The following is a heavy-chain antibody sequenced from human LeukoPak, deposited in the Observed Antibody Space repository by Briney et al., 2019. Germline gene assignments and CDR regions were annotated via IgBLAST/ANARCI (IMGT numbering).Heavy chain of an antibody. CDR2: INPNSGGT. D-gene: IGHD3-3*01. J-gene: IGHJ4*02. CDR3: ARRGYYDFWSGYPFDY. CDR1: GYTFTGYY. Sequence: GASVKVSCKASGYTFTGYYMHWVRQAPGQGLEWMGWINPNSGGTNYAQKFQGRVTMTSDTSISTAYMELSRPRSDDTAVYYCARRGYYDFWSGYPFDYWGQGTLVTVSS. V-gene: IGHV1-2*02.